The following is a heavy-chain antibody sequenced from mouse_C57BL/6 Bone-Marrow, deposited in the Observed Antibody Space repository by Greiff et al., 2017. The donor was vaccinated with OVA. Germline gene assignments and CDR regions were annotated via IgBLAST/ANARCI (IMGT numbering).Heavy chain of an antibody. CDR3: ASLAHWYFDV. CDR1: GYSFTSYY. V-gene: IGHV1-66*01. Sequence: QVQLKESGPELVKPGASVKISCKASGYSFTSYYIHWVKQRPGQGLAWIGWIYPGSGNTKYNEKFKGKATLTADTSSSTAYMQLSSLTSEDSAVYYCASLAHWYFDVWGTGTTVTVSS. J-gene: IGHJ1*03. CDR2: IYPGSGNT. D-gene: IGHD6-1*01.